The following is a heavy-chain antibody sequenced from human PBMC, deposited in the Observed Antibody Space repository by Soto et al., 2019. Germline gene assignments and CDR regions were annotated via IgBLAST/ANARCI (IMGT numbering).Heavy chain of an antibody. CDR1: GFTFSDYD. Sequence: SGFTFSDYDMRWVRQAPGRGLEWVEVVSHDGRNTHYADSVKGRFTISRDSSKNTVSLEMTSLTAADTAVYYCARDRTASWFDPWGQGSLVTGSS. V-gene: IGHV3-30*03. J-gene: IGHJ5*02. D-gene: IGHD2-21*02. CDR2: VSHDGRNT. CDR3: ARDRTASWFDP.